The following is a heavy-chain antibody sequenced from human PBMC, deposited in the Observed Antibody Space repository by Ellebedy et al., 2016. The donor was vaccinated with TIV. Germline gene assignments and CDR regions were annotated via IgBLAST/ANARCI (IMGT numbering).Heavy chain of an antibody. Sequence: PGGSLRLSCVASGFTFSDYWMHWFRLAPGKGLVWVSRLIVDGTNRDYADSVKGRFTISRDNAKNTLYLQMDSLRAEDTAVYYCARDLHIVATDYWGQGTLVTVSS. J-gene: IGHJ4*02. D-gene: IGHD5-12*01. CDR2: LIVDGTNR. V-gene: IGHV3-74*01. CDR1: GFTFSDYW. CDR3: ARDLHIVATDY.